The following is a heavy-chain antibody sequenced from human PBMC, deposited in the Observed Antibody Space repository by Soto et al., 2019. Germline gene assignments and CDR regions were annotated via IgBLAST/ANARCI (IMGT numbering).Heavy chain of an antibody. V-gene: IGHV4-34*01. CDR2: INHSGST. J-gene: IGHJ6*02. D-gene: IGHD2-15*01. CDR1: GGSFSGYY. Sequence: PSETLSLTCAVYGGSFSGYYWSWIRQPPGKGLEWIGEINHSGSTNYNPSLKSRVTISVDTSKNQFSLKLSSVTAADTAVYYCARGWVAATSLSGRYYYYGMDVWGQGTTVTVSS. CDR3: ARGWVAATSLSGRYYYYGMDV.